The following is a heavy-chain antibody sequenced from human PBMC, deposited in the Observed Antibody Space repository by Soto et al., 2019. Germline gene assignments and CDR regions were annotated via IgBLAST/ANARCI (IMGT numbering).Heavy chain of an antibody. Sequence: QTLALTCVIFGHSVSSNSAGWNWIRQSPSRGLDLLGRTYYKSKWNNDYPLSVKSRLTINPDTSKNQFSLHLYSVTPEDPAVYHCTGITCFRGMDAWGQVSQVTVYS. J-gene: IGHJ6*02. CDR1: GHSVSSNSAG. CDR3: TGITCFRGMDA. D-gene: IGHD3-10*01. CDR2: TYYKSKWNN. V-gene: IGHV6-1*01.